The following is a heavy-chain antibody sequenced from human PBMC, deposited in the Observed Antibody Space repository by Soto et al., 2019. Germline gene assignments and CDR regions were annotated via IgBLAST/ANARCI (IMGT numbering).Heavy chain of an antibody. CDR1: GYTFTSYG. CDR3: ARDTSRGEYDY. J-gene: IGHJ4*02. V-gene: IGHV1-18*01. CDR2: INVYNGNT. Sequence: QVQLVQSGAEVKKPGASVKVSCKASGYTFTSYGISWVRQAPGQGLEWMGWINVYNGNTNYAQKLQGRVTMTTDTSTSTAYLDLRRLRSDATAVYFCARDTSRGEYDYWGQGTLVTVSS. D-gene: IGHD3-10*01.